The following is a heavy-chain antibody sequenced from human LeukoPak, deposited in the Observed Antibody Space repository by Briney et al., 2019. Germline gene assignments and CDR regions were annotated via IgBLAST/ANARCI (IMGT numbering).Heavy chain of an antibody. Sequence: AASVKVSYKVSGYTLTELSMHWVRQAPGKGLEWMGGFDPEDGETIYAQKFQGRVTMTEDTSTDTAYMELSSLRSEDTAVYYCATDRVDYGDYYYYGMDVWGQGTTVTVSS. V-gene: IGHV1-24*01. J-gene: IGHJ6*02. CDR3: ATDRVDYGDYYYYGMDV. CDR1: GYTLTELS. CDR2: FDPEDGET. D-gene: IGHD4-17*01.